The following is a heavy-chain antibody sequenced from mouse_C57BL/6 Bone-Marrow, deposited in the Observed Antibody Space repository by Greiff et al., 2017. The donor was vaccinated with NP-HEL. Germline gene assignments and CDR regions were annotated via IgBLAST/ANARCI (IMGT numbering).Heavy chain of an antibody. CDR3: ARRGLLYAMDC. CDR2: IHPNSGST. Sequence: QVQLQQPGAELVKPGASVKLSCKASGYTFTSYWMHWVKQRPGQGLEWIGMIHPNSGSTNYNEKLKSKATLTVDKSSSTAYMKLSSLTSEDSTVYYCARRGLLYAMDCWGQGTSVTASS. V-gene: IGHV1-64*01. J-gene: IGHJ4*01. D-gene: IGHD1-1*01. CDR1: GYTFTSYW.